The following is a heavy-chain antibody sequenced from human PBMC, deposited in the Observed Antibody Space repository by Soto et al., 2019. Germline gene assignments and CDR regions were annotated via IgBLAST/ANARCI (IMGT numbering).Heavy chain of an antibody. J-gene: IGHJ4*02. CDR3: ARDNLAVQGAFDH. Sequence: GGSLKLSCAASGFVFSDFQLNWVRQAPGRGLEWLASITGTSAFLFYADSIKGRFTISRDNPKHFLFLQLDSLGPEDTAVYYCARDNLAVQGAFDHWGQGALVTVSS. D-gene: IGHD3-10*02. CDR1: GFVFSDFQ. CDR2: ITGTSAFL. V-gene: IGHV3-21*01.